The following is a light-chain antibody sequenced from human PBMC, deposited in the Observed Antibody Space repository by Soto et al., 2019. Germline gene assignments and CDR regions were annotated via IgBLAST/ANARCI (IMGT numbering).Light chain of an antibody. Sequence: QSVLTQPACVSGSPGQSISISCTGTRSDVGGYNYVYWHQQHPGKAPKLMIYDVTNRPSGVSDRFSGSKSGNTASLTISGLQAEDEADYYCSSYTSSSTYVFGAGTKVTVL. CDR1: RSDVGGYNY. J-gene: IGLJ1*01. CDR3: SSYTSSSTYV. V-gene: IGLV2-14*01. CDR2: DVT.